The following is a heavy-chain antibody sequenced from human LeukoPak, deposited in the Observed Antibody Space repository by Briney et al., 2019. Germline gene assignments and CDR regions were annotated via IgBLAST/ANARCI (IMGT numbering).Heavy chain of an antibody. CDR1: GGSISSGSYY. V-gene: IGHV4-61*02. Sequence: SQTLSLTCTVSGGSISSGSYYWSWIRQPAGKGLEWIGRIYTSGSTNYNPSLKSRVTISVDTSKNQFSLQLSSVTAADTAVYYCARGNWELPDAFDIWGQGTMVTVSS. CDR2: IYTSGST. J-gene: IGHJ3*02. D-gene: IGHD1-26*01. CDR3: ARGNWELPDAFDI.